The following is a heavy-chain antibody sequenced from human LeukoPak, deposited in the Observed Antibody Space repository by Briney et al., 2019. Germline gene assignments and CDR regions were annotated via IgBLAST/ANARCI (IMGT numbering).Heavy chain of an antibody. CDR3: AMMGGCGSDCYNNWFDP. CDR2: ISAYNGNT. Sequence: ASVKVSCKASGYTFDSYCISWVRQATGQGLDWMGWISAYNGNTNYAQKFQGRVTMTTDASTSTAYMELRSMRSDDTDVYYCAMMGGCGSDCYNNWFDPWGQGTLVTVSS. CDR1: GYTFDSYC. V-gene: IGHV1-18*01. D-gene: IGHD2-21*02. J-gene: IGHJ5*02.